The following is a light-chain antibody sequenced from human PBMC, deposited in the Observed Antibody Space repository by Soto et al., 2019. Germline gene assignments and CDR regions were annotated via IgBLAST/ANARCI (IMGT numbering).Light chain of an antibody. CDR1: QSVSNNY. Sequence: IVLTQSPGTLSLSPGERATISCRASQSVSNNYLAWYQQKPGQAPRLLIYAASNRARGIPDRFGGSGFWTDFTLTVSRLDPEDFAVYYCQQYDSAPWTFGQGVKL. J-gene: IGKJ1*01. V-gene: IGKV3-20*01. CDR3: QQYDSAPWT. CDR2: AAS.